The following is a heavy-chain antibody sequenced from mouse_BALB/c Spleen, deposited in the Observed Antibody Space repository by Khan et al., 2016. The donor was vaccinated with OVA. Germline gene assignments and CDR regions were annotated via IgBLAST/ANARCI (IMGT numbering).Heavy chain of an antibody. CDR3: VRDGAYHRNDGWFAY. D-gene: IGHD2-14*01. CDR2: INPSNGYT. V-gene: IGHV1-4*01. Sequence: QVQLQQSGAELARPGASVKMSCKASGYTFPSYTIHWIKKRPGQGLEWIGYINPSNGYTNYNQKFKDKATLTTDKSSTTAYLQLSSLTSDDSAVYNCVRDGAYHRNDGWFAYWGQGILVTVSA. J-gene: IGHJ3*01. CDR1: GYTFPSYT.